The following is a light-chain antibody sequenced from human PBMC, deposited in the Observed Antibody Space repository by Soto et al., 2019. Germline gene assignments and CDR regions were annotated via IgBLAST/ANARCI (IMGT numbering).Light chain of an antibody. CDR3: QKYDSAPWT. CDR1: QGISKY. CDR2: VAS. Sequence: DVQMTQSPSSLSASVGXRVTITCRASQGISKYLAWYQQKPGKVPRLLIYVASTLQSGVPSRFSGSGSGTDFILTISSLQPEDVATYYCQKYDSAPWTFGQGTKVEIK. V-gene: IGKV1-27*01. J-gene: IGKJ1*01.